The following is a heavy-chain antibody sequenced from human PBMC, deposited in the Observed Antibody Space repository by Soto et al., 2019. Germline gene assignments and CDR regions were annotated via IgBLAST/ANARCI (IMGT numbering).Heavy chain of an antibody. CDR1: GFTFSSYW. D-gene: IGHD4-17*01. J-gene: IGHJ4*02. CDR2: IKQDGSEK. V-gene: IGHV3-7*01. Sequence: EVQLVESGGGLVQPGGSLRLSCAASGFTFSSYWMSWVRQAPGKGLEWVANIKQDGSEKYYVDSVKGRFTISRDNAKNSLYLQMNSLRAEDTAVYYCARAELYGDYRASSIDYWGQGTLVTVSS. CDR3: ARAELYGDYRASSIDY.